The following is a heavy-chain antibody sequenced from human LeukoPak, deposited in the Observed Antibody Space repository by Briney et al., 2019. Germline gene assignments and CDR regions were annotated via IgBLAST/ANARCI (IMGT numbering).Heavy chain of an antibody. J-gene: IGHJ4*02. D-gene: IGHD4-11*01. V-gene: IGHV3-21*01. CDR3: ARARLQYYFDY. CDR1: AFTFSSYS. Sequence: GGSLRLSCAGSAFTFSSYSMNWVRQAPGKGLEWVSSISGSSSDIYYADSVKGRFTISRDNAKNSLYLQMGSLRAEDMAVYYCARARLQYYFDYWGQGTLVTVSS. CDR2: ISGSSSDI.